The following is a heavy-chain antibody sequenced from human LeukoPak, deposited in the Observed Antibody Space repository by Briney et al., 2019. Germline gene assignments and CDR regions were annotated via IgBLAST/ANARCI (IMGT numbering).Heavy chain of an antibody. J-gene: IGHJ4*02. Sequence: SETLSLTCTVSGASVTNGVYYWSWIRQPPGKGLESIGYIYYSGSTYYNPSLKSRVTISVDTSKNQFSLKLSSVTAADTAVYYCAKVAGTTYYFDYWGQGTLVTVSS. V-gene: IGHV4-61*08. D-gene: IGHD1-7*01. CDR2: IYYSGST. CDR3: AKVAGTTYYFDY. CDR1: GASVTNGVYY.